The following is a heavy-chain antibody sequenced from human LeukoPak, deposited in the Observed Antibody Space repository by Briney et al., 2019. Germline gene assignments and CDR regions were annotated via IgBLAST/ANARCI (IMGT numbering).Heavy chain of an antibody. CDR2: ISGSGDNT. CDR1: GFTFSSYA. Sequence: PGGSLRLSCAASGFTFSSYAMSWVRQAPGKGLEWVSAISGSGDNTYYADSVKGRFTISRDNSKNTLYLQMNSLRAEDTAVYYCAKHSSSYYYGMDVWGQGTTVTVSS. V-gene: IGHV3-23*01. CDR3: AKHSSSYYYGMDV. D-gene: IGHD6-13*01. J-gene: IGHJ6*02.